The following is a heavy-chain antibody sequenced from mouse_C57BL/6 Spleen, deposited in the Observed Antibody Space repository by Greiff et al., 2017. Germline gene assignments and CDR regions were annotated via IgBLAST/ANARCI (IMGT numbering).Heavy chain of an antibody. CDR3: AREGSNYYFDY. D-gene: IGHD2-5*01. CDR2: INYDGSST. J-gene: IGHJ2*01. V-gene: IGHV5-16*01. Sequence: EVNVVESEGGLVQPGSSMKLSCTASGFTFSDYYMAWVRQVPEKGLEWVANINYDGSSTYYLDSLKSRFIISRDNAKNILYLQMSSLKSEDTATYYCAREGSNYYFDYWGQGTTLTVSS. CDR1: GFTFSDYY.